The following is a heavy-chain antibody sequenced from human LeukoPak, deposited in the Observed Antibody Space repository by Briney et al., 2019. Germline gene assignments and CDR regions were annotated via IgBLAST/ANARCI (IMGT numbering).Heavy chain of an antibody. D-gene: IGHD5-24*01. V-gene: IGHV1-46*01. CDR3: ARVPWRLQFFDY. Sequence: ASVKVSCKASGYTFTSYYMHWVRQAPEQGLEWMGIINPSGGSTSYAQKFQGRVTMTRDMSTSTVYMELSSLRSEDTAVYYCARVPWRLQFFDYWGQGTLVTVSS. CDR2: INPSGGST. J-gene: IGHJ4*02. CDR1: GYTFTSYY.